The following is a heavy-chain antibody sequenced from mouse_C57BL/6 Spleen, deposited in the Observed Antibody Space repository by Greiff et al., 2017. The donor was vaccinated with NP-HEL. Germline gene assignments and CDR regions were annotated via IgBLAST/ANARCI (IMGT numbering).Heavy chain of an antibody. CDR2: IYPGDGDT. V-gene: IGHV1-82*01. CDR3: ARGQLRLQGAMDY. D-gene: IGHD3-2*02. Sequence: QVQLQQSGPELVKPGASVKISCKASGYAFSSSWMNWVKQRPGKGLEWIGRIYPGDGDTNYNGKFKGKATLTADKSSSTAYMQLSSLTSEDSAVYFCARGQLRLQGAMDYWGQGTSVTVSS. CDR1: GYAFSSSW. J-gene: IGHJ4*01.